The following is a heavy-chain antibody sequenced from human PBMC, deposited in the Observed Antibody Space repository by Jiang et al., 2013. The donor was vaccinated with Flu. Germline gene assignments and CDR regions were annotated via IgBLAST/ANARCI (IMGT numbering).Heavy chain of an antibody. CDR1: GYSFSTYG. CDR3: ARDIETYYYGSGAY. J-gene: IGHJ4*02. V-gene: IGHV1-18*04. Sequence: SVKVSCKASGYSFSTYGISWVRQAPGQGLEWMGWISTYTGSTNYAQKVQGRVTMTIDTPTSTAYMELRSLRSDDTAVYYCARDIETYYYGSGAYWGQGTLVTVSS. D-gene: IGHD3-10*01. CDR2: ISTYTGST.